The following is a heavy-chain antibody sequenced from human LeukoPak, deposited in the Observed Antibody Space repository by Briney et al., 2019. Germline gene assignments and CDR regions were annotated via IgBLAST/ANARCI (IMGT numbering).Heavy chain of an antibody. J-gene: IGHJ5*02. Sequence: TSETLSLTCTVSGGSISSGGYYWSWIRQRPGKGLEWIGYIYYSGSTYYNPSLKSRVTISVDTSKNQFSLKLSSVTAADTAVYYCARRGRRDGYNTWSQGTLVTVSS. CDR2: IYYSGST. V-gene: IGHV4-31*03. D-gene: IGHD5-24*01. CDR3: ARRGRRDGYNT. CDR1: GGSISSGGYY.